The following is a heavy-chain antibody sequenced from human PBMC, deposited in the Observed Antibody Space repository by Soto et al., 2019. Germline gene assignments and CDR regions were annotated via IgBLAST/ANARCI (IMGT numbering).Heavy chain of an antibody. V-gene: IGHV3-21*01. CDR3: AREGINNYNEYYFDS. Sequence: GGSLRPSCAASGFTFSTYSMNWVRQAPGKGQEWVSSISGSGNYTHYADFLRGRFTISRDNAKTSLYLQMNSLRAEDTAVYYCAREGINNYNEYYFDSWGQGTVVTVSS. CDR1: GFTFSTYS. D-gene: IGHD4-4*01. J-gene: IGHJ4*02. CDR2: ISGSGNYT.